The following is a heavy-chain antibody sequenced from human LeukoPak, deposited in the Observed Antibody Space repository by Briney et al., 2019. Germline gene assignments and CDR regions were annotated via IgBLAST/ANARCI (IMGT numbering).Heavy chain of an antibody. CDR3: ARGPHRIAAAGTGALDI. CDR2: INHSGST. D-gene: IGHD6-13*01. V-gene: IGHV4-34*01. Sequence: SETLSLTCAVYGGSFSGYYWSWIRQPPGKGLEWIGEINHSGSTNYNPSLKSRVTISVDTSKNQFSLKLSSVTAADTAVYYCARGPHRIAAAGTGALDIWGQGTMVTVSS. J-gene: IGHJ3*02. CDR1: GGSFSGYY.